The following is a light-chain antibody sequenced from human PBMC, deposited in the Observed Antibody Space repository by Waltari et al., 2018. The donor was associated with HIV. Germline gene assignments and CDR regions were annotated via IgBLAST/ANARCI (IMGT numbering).Light chain of an antibody. J-gene: IGKJ2*01. CDR3: QQSSSSPPT. CDR2: AAS. V-gene: IGKV1-39*01. Sequence: DIQMTQSPSSLSASVGDRVTIICRASQSIGNYLNWYHQKSGTAPELLIYAASSLQSGVPSRFSGSGSGTDFTLTITSLQPEDFATYYCQQSSSSPPTFSQGTKLEI. CDR1: QSIGNY.